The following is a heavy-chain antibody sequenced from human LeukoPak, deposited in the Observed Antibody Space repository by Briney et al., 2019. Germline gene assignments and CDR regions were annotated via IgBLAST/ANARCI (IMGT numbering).Heavy chain of an antibody. D-gene: IGHD3/OR15-3a*01. Sequence: PSETLSLTCNVSGGSISSYSWNWVRQSPGKGLEWIGYTSYSGNTYYNPSLKSRLTLSVDTSKNQFSLKLTSVTAADTALYHCARAPAYFLTRFDPWGQGSLVTVSS. CDR1: GGSISSYS. CDR3: ARAPAYFLTRFDP. V-gene: IGHV4-59*06. CDR2: TSYSGNT. J-gene: IGHJ5*02.